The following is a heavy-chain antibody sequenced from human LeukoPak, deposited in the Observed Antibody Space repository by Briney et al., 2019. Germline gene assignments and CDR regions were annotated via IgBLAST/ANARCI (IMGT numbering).Heavy chain of an antibody. J-gene: IGHJ3*02. D-gene: IGHD2-2*02. Sequence: SETLSLTCTVSGGSISSYYWSWIRQPVGKGLEWIGRIYTSGSTNYNPSLKSRVTMSVDTSKNQFSLKLSSVTAADTAVYYCAREFYCSSTSCYSYAFDIWGQGTMVTVSS. CDR3: AREFYCSSTSCYSYAFDI. V-gene: IGHV4-4*07. CDR1: GGSISSYY. CDR2: IYTSGST.